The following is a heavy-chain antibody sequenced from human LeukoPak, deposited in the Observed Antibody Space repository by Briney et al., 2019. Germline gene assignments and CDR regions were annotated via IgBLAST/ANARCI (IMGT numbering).Heavy chain of an antibody. CDR2: IKQDGSEE. J-gene: IGHJ5*02. CDR1: GFTFSSYW. D-gene: IGHD2-21*01. Sequence: PGGSLRLSCAASGFTFSSYWMSWVRQAPGKGLEWVANIKQDGSEEYYVDSVKGRFSVSRDNAKNSLYLQMNSLRTEDTAVYYCARATASNWFDPWGQGTLVTVSS. V-gene: IGHV3-7*01. CDR3: ARATASNWFDP.